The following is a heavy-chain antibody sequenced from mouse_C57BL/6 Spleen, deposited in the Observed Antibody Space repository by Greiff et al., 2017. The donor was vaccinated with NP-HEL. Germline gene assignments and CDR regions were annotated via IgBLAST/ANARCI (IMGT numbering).Heavy chain of an antibody. CDR2: ISSGSSTI. CDR1: GFTFSDYG. Sequence: EVKLAESGGGLVKPGGSLKLSCAASGFTFSDYGMHWVRQAPEKGLEWVAYISSGSSTIYYADTVKGRFTISRDNAKNTLFLQMTSLRSEDTAMYYCARDYYGSSFPLFAYWGQGTLVTVSA. CDR3: ARDYYGSSFPLFAY. V-gene: IGHV5-17*01. D-gene: IGHD1-1*01. J-gene: IGHJ3*01.